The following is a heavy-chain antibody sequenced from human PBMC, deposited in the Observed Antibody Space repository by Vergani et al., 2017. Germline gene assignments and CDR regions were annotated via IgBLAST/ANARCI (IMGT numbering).Heavy chain of an antibody. CDR2: SHDSGST. D-gene: IGHD1-14*01. Sequence: QVQLQESGPGLVKPSQTLSLTCTVSGGSISSGDYYWSWIRQPPGKGLEWIGYSHDSGSTYYNPSLKSRVTTSGDTSKNQFSLKLSSVTAADPSVYYCARDGIRSPEARFDPWGQGTLVTVSS. J-gene: IGHJ5*02. CDR1: GGSISSGDYY. CDR3: ARDGIRSPEARFDP. V-gene: IGHV4-30-4*08.